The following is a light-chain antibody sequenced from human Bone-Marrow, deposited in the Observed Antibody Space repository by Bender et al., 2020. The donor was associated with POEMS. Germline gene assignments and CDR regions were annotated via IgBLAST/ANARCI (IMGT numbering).Light chain of an antibody. CDR1: TSDLGTYDL. Sequence: QSALTQPPSASGSPGQSVTISCTGTTSDLGTYDLVSWYQQHPGKVPKLIMFDVTKRPSGVSTRFSGSKSGNTASLTVSGLQAEDEADYYCSSFAGSNPFGTGTKVTVL. V-gene: IGLV2-8*01. CDR2: DVT. CDR3: SSFAGSNP. J-gene: IGLJ1*01.